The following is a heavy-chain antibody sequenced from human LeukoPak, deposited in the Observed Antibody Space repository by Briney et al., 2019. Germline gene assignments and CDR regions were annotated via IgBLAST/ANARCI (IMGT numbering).Heavy chain of an antibody. V-gene: IGHV4-61*08. D-gene: IGHD6-19*01. CDR1: GGSVCSGGYY. Sequence: SETLSLTCTVSGGSVCSGGYYWSWIRQSPGKGLEWIGRIYYSGSTNYNPSLQSRVTISVDTSKNQFSLKLSSVTAADTAVYFCATVGGSGWFDYWGQGTLVTVSS. CDR3: ATVGGSGWFDY. J-gene: IGHJ4*02. CDR2: IYYSGST.